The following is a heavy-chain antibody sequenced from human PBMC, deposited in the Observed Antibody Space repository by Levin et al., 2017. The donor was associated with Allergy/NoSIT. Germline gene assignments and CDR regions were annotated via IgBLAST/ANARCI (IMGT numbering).Heavy chain of an antibody. Sequence: PGGSLRLSCAVSGFTFTTYAMSWVRQTPGKGLEWVSTISDSGFDRYYADSVKGRFIISRDNSKNALFLHMRSLRAEDTAVYYCAKVPVASSWYYWYFDLWGRGTLVTVYS. CDR1: GFTFTTYA. CDR3: AKVPVASSWYYWYFDL. D-gene: IGHD6-13*01. J-gene: IGHJ2*01. CDR2: ISDSGFDR. V-gene: IGHV3-23*01.